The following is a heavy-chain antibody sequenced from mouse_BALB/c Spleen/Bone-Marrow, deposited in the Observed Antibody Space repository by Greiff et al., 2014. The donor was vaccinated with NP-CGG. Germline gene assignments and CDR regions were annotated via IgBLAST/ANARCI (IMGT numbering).Heavy chain of an antibody. CDR3: GSELVRGMDY. D-gene: IGHD1-1*01. V-gene: IGHV1-54*01. CDR1: GYAFTNYW. Sequence: VQLQESGAELVKPGTSVKVSCKASGYAFTNYWIEWIKQSPGRGLEWIGEINPGSGGINYNEKLKGKATLTEDNSSSTAYMQRRRLTADASADYFGGSELVRGMDYWGQGTSVTVSS. CDR2: INPGSGGI. J-gene: IGHJ4*01.